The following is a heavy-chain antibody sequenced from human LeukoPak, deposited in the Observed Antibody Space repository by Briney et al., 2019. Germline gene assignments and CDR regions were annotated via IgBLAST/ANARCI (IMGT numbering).Heavy chain of an antibody. J-gene: IGHJ4*02. Sequence: ASVKVSCKASGYTFTGYYMHWVRQAPGQGLEWMGWINPNSGGTNYAQKFQGRVTITADKSTSTAYMELSSLRSEDTAVYYCASEGGGLGELTLDYWGQGTLVTVSS. CDR2: INPNSGGT. CDR3: ASEGGGLGELTLDY. D-gene: IGHD3-10*01. CDR1: GYTFTGYY. V-gene: IGHV1-2*02.